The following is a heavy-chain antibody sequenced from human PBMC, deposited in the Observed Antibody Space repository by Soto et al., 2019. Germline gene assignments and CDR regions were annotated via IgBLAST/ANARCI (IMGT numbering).Heavy chain of an antibody. J-gene: IGHJ1*01. CDR3: ARLKTYDILNQPAY. D-gene: IGHD3-9*01. CDR2: IYDSGST. V-gene: IGHV4-39*07. CDR1: GGSISSSRYY. Sequence: SETLSLTCTVSGGSISSSRYYWGWIRQPPGKGLEWIGEIYDSGSTNYNPSLKSRVTISLDKSKNQFSLKLSSVTTADTAVYYCARLKTYDILNQPAYWGQGSLVPVSS.